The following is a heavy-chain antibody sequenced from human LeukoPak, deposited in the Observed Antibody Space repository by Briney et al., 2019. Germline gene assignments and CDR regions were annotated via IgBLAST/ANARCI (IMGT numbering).Heavy chain of an antibody. Sequence: PSQTLSLTCSVSGGSISSSTWWTWVRQPPGKGLQWIGEIYHGGNTNYNPSLKSRVTISVDKSKNQFSLRLNSVTAADTAVYYCAKDIVVVPAAIEGEVWGDYYYGMDVWGQGTTVTVSS. V-gene: IGHV4-4*02. CDR1: GGSISSSTW. D-gene: IGHD2-2*02. CDR2: IYHGGNT. CDR3: AKDIVVVPAAIEGEVWGDYYYGMDV. J-gene: IGHJ6*02.